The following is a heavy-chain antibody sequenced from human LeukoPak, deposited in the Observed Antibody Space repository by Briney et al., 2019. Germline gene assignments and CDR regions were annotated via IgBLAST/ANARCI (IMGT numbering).Heavy chain of an antibody. Sequence: GGCLRLSCAVSGFTFSSFGMHWLRQATGKGLEWVAFIRYDEITKYYTDSVKGRFTISRDNSKNMLYLQMNSLRGEDTAVYYCARDHYGSRSYPAEHWGQGTLVTASS. CDR1: GFTFSSFG. J-gene: IGHJ4*02. V-gene: IGHV3-30*02. CDR3: ARDHYGSRSYPAEH. CDR2: IRYDEITK. D-gene: IGHD3-10*01.